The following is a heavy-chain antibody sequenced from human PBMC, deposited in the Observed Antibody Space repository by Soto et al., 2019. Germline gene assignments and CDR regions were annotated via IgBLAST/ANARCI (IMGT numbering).Heavy chain of an antibody. V-gene: IGHV1-8*01. CDR2: MNPNSGNT. CDR1: GYTFTSYD. Sequence: GASVKVSCKASGYTFTSYDINWVRQATGQGLEWMGWMNPNSGNTGYAQKFQGRVTMTRNTSISTAYMELSSLRSEDTAVYYCARGWVVAASQASIMLFDIWGQGTMVTVSS. D-gene: IGHD2-15*01. J-gene: IGHJ3*02. CDR3: ARGWVVAASQASIMLFDI.